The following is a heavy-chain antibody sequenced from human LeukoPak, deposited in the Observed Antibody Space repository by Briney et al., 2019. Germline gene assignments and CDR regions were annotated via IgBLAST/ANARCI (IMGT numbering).Heavy chain of an antibody. J-gene: IGHJ4*02. D-gene: IGHD3-22*01. CDR3: ATPLDYYDRSDSHQGGD. V-gene: IGHV3-7*03. CDR1: GLTFSTYW. CDR2: IKHDGSEK. Sequence: GGSLRLSCAVSGLTFSTYWMSWVRQAPGQGLEWVANIKHDGSEKNYVDSVKGRFTISRDNAKNSLYLQMNSLRAEDTAVYYCATPLDYYDRSDSHQGGDWGQGTLVTVSS.